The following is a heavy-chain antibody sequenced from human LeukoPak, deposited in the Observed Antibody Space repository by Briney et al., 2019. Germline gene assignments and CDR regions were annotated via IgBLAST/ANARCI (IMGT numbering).Heavy chain of an antibody. Sequence: SETLSLTCAVYGGSFSDYYWNWIRQPPGKGLEWIGEINHSGSTNYNPSLKSRVTISVDTSQNQFSLKLSSVTAADTAVYYCAIFPVGIAAAGTLYWGQGTLVTVSS. J-gene: IGHJ4*02. CDR1: GGSFSDYY. D-gene: IGHD6-13*01. CDR3: AIFPVGIAAAGTLY. CDR2: INHSGST. V-gene: IGHV4-34*01.